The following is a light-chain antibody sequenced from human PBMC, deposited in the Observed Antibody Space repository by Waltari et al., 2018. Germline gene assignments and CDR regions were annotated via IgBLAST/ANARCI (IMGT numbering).Light chain of an antibody. CDR1: SSDVGRYNY. CDR3: SSYAGSNNVV. Sequence: QSALTQPPSASGSPGQSVTISCTGTSSDVGRYNYVSWYQQHPGKAPKLMFYEVSKRPSGVPARLSGPKSGNTASLTVSGLQAEDEADYYCSSYAGSNNVVFGGGTKLTVL. V-gene: IGLV2-8*01. J-gene: IGLJ2*01. CDR2: EVS.